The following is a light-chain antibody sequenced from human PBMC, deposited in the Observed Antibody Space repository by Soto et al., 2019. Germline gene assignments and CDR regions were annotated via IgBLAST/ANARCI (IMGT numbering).Light chain of an antibody. J-gene: IGLJ1*01. CDR2: ADD. CDR1: RSNIGGNS. V-gene: IGLV1-51*01. CDR3: GSWDSSLSAYV. Sequence: QSALTQPPSGSAAAGQRGSISCSGSRSNIGGNSVSWYQQLPGTAPTLLFYADDKRPSGIPDRFSGSTSGTSATLGITGFQTGDEADYYCGSWDSSLSAYVFGTGTKVTVL.